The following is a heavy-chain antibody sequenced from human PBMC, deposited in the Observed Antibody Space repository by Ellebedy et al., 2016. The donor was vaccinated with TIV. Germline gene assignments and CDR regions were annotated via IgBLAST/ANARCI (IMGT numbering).Heavy chain of an antibody. CDR2: FDPEDGET. J-gene: IGHJ4*02. D-gene: IGHD5-18*01. V-gene: IGHV1-24*01. Sequence: ASVQVSCXVSGYTLTDLSMHWVRQAPGKGLEWMGGFDPEDGETIYAQKFQGRVTMTEDTSTDTAYMELSSLRSEDTAVYYCATDRDTAMVTSGFDYWGQGTLVTVSS. CDR1: GYTLTDLS. CDR3: ATDRDTAMVTSGFDY.